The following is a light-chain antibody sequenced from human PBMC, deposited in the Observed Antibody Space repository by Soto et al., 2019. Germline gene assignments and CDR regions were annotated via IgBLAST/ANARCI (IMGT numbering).Light chain of an antibody. V-gene: IGLV2-11*01. Sequence: QSVLTQPRSVSGSPGQSVTISCTGTSSDVGVYNYVSWYQQYPGKAPKIMIYDVSKRPSGVPDRFSGSKSGNTASLTVSGLQAEAEADYYCSSFTTSSTYVFGTGSKVTV. CDR3: SSFTTSSTYV. CDR1: SSDVGVYNY. J-gene: IGLJ1*01. CDR2: DVS.